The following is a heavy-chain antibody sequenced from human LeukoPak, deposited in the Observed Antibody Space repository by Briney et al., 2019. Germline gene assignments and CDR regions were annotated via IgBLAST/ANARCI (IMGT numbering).Heavy chain of an antibody. J-gene: IGHJ6*04. CDR1: GFAFNTYA. CDR3: ARGRRVLAVAGTEGVYYYYGMDV. V-gene: IGHV3-30*19. CDR2: ISYDGSNK. D-gene: IGHD6-19*01. Sequence: PGRSLRLSCAASGFAFNTYAMHWVRQAPGKGLEWVAVISYDGSNKYYADSVKGRFTISRDNSKNTLYLQMNSLRAEDTAVYYCARGRRVLAVAGTEGVYYYYGMDVWGKGTTVTVSS.